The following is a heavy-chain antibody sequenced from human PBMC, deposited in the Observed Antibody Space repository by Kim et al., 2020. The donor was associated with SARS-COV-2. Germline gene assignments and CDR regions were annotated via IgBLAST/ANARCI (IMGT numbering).Heavy chain of an antibody. V-gene: IGHV4-31*03. J-gene: IGHJ5*02. CDR1: GGSISSGGYY. CDR3: ARDYDSGTAWFYP. D-gene: IGHD1-7*01. Sequence: SETLSLTCTVSGGSISSGGYYWSWIRQHPGKGLEWIGYIYYSGSTYYNPSLKSRVTISVDTSKNQFSLKLSSVTAADTAVYYCARDYDSGTAWFYPWGQGTLVTVSS. CDR2: IYYSGST.